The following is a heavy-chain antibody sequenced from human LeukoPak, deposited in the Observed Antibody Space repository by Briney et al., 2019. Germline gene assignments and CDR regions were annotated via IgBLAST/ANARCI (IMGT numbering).Heavy chain of an antibody. CDR2: INSDGSTT. CDR3: ARVATGSYAWFAP. J-gene: IGHJ5*02. V-gene: IGHV3-74*01. CDR1: GFTLDGYW. D-gene: IGHD3-10*01. Sequence: GGSLRLSGAALGFTLDGYWMHWVRPAPGKGLVWVSRINSDGSTTSYAASVKGRFTISRDNSKNTLYPQRNSLRAEDTAVYFCARVATGSYAWFAPWGQGTLVTVSS.